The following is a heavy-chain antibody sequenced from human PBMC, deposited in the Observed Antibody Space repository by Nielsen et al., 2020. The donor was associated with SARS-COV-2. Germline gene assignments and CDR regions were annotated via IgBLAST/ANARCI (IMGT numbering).Heavy chain of an antibody. V-gene: IGHV1-18*01. CDR2: FRAYNGNT. Sequence: WVRRPHGQGLKWTGRFRAYNGNTNYAQTFQGRVTMTTDTSTSTAYMELRSLRSDDTAVYYCARSPYCSGGSCYSGHYYGMDVWGQGTTVTVSS. J-gene: IGHJ6*02. D-gene: IGHD2-15*01. CDR3: ARSPYCSGGSCYSGHYYGMDV.